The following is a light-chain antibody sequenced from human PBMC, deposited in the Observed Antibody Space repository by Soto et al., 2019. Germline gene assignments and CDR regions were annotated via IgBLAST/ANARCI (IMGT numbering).Light chain of an antibody. CDR2: AAS. Sequence: DIQLTQSPSFLSACVGDRVTITCRASQGISSYLAWYQQKPGKAPRRLIYAASSLQSGVPSRFSGSGSGTDFSLTISSLHPEDVATYYCQQVDSYPRTFGQGTKVDIK. V-gene: IGKV1-9*01. CDR3: QQVDSYPRT. CDR1: QGISSY. J-gene: IGKJ1*01.